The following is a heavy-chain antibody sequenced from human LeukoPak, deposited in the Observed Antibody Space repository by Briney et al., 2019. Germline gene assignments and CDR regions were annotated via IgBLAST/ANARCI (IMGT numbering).Heavy chain of an antibody. J-gene: IGHJ3*02. CDR3: AGLTTVTDSDAFDI. CDR2: IIPIFGTA. CDR1: GGTFSSYA. D-gene: IGHD4-17*01. Sequence: SVKVSCKASGGTFSSYAISWVRQAPGQGLEWMGGIIPIFGTANYAQKFQGRVTITTDESTSTAYMELSSLRSEDTAVYYCAGLTTVTDSDAFDIWGQGTMVTVSS. V-gene: IGHV1-69*05.